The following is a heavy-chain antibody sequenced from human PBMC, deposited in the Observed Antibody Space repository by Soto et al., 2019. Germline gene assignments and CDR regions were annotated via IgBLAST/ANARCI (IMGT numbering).Heavy chain of an antibody. J-gene: IGHJ4*02. CDR3: ARDVITMVRGVIIGGPFDY. D-gene: IGHD3-10*01. Sequence: PSQTLSLTCAISGDSVSSNSAAWNWIRQSPSRGLEWLGRTYYRSKWYNDYAVSVKSRITINPDTSKNQFSLQLNSVTPEDTAVYYCARDVITMVRGVIIGGPFDYWGQGTLVTV. CDR1: GDSVSSNSAA. V-gene: IGHV6-1*01. CDR2: TYYRSKWYN.